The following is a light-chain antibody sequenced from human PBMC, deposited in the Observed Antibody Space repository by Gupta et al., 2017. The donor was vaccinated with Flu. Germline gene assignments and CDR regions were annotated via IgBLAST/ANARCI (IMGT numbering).Light chain of an antibody. CDR3: YSTDSSGDLYV. V-gene: IGLV3-10*01. CDR1: ALSKMF. CDR2: EDS. Sequence: SYELTQPPSVSVSPGQTDRITCSGDALSKMFVYWYQQKSGQAPELVIYEDSKRPSGIPERFSGSTSGTMATLTIRGAQVEDEADYYCYSTDSSGDLYVFGTGTEVTVL. J-gene: IGLJ1*01.